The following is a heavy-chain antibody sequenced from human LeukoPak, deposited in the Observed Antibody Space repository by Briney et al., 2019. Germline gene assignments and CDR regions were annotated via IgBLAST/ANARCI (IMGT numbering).Heavy chain of an antibody. CDR1: GGTFSSYA. J-gene: IGHJ6*02. CDR2: IIPILGIA. Sequence: ASVKASCKASGGTFSSYAISWVRQAPGQGLEWMGRIIPILGIANYAQKFQGRVTITADKSTSTAYMELSSLRSEDTAVYYCARGGYSYGLSYYGMDVWGQGTTVTVSS. CDR3: ARGGYSYGLSYYGMDV. D-gene: IGHD5-18*01. V-gene: IGHV1-69*04.